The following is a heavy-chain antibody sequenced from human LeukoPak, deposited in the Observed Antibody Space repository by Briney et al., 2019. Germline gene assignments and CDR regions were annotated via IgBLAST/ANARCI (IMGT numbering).Heavy chain of an antibody. V-gene: IGHV3-23*01. CDR2: ISGSGGST. Sequence: GGSLRLSCAASGFTFSSYAMSWVRQAPGKGLEWVSAISGSGGSTYYADSVKGRFTISRDNSKNTLYLQMNSLRAEDTAVYYCAKQPYGSGSYYYGMDVWGQGTTVTVSS. CDR1: GFTFSSYA. CDR3: AKQPYGSGSYYYGMDV. D-gene: IGHD3-10*01. J-gene: IGHJ6*02.